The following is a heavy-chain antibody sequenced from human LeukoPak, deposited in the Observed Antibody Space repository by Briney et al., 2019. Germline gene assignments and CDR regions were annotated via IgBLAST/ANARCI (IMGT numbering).Heavy chain of an antibody. CDR3: ASKGGSSGYTYWYFDL. CDR2: IYYSGST. D-gene: IGHD3-22*01. Sequence: SETLSLTCTVSGGPISSYYWSWIRQPPGKGLEWIGYIYYSGSTNYNPSLKSRVAISVDTSKNQFSLKLSSVTAADTAVYYCASKGGSSGYTYWYFDLWGRGTLVTVSS. V-gene: IGHV4-59*01. J-gene: IGHJ2*01. CDR1: GGPISSYY.